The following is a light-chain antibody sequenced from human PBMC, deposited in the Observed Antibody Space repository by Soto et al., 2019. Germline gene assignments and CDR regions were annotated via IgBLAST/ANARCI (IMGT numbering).Light chain of an antibody. V-gene: IGKV3-20*01. CDR2: GAS. Sequence: EIVLTQSPGTLSLSPGERATLSCRASQSVSSSYLAWYQHKPGQAPRLLIYGASSRATGIPDRFSGSGSGTAFTLTISRLEPEDFPMYYCQQYGSSPHTFGQGTKLEIK. CDR3: QQYGSSPHT. CDR1: QSVSSSY. J-gene: IGKJ2*01.